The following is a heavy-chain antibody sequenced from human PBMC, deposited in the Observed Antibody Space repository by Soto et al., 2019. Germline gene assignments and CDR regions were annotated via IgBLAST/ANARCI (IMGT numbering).Heavy chain of an antibody. CDR1: GFTFSSYA. J-gene: IGHJ3*02. CDR2: ISGGAGDK. CDR3: ARPPVGAARPGRYAFDI. D-gene: IGHD6-6*01. Sequence: EVQLLESGGGLVQPGGSLRLSCAASGFTFSSYAMSWVRQASGKGLEWVSAISGGAGDKYYADSVKGRFTISRDNSRNTMYLQMDSLRADDTAVYYCARPPVGAARPGRYAFDIWGQGTMVTVSS. V-gene: IGHV3-23*01.